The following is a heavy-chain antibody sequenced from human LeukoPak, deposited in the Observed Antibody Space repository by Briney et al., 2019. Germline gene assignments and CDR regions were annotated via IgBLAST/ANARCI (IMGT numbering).Heavy chain of an antibody. CDR2: INSDGSST. CDR1: GFTFSSYW. D-gene: IGHD6-19*01. CDR3: ARVAGSYRYYYGMDV. Sequence: GGSLRLSCAASGFTFSSYWMHWVRQAPGKGLVWLSRINSDGSSTSYADSVKGRFTISRDNAKNTLYLQMNSLRAEDTAVYYCARVAGSYRYYYGMDVWGQGTTVTVSS. V-gene: IGHV3-74*01. J-gene: IGHJ6*02.